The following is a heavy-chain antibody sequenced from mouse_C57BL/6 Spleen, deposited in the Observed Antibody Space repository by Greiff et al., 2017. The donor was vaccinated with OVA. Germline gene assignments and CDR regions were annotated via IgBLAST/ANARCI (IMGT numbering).Heavy chain of an antibody. CDR3: ARIITTVVANFDY. CDR1: GYTFTDYY. D-gene: IGHD1-1*01. V-gene: IGHV1-26*01. J-gene: IGHJ2*01. Sequence: VQLQQSGPELVKPGASVKISCKASGYTFTDYYMNWVKQSHGKSLEWIGDINPNNGGTSYNQKFKGKATLTVDKSSSTAYMELRSLTSEDSAVYYCARIITTVVANFDYWGQGTTLTVSS. CDR2: INPNNGGT.